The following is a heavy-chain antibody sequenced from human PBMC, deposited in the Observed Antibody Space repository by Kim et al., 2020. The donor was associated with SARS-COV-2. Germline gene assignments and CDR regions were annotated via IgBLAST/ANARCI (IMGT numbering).Heavy chain of an antibody. CDR1: GFTFSSYE. Sequence: GGSLRLSCAASGFTFSSYEMNWVRQAPGKGLEWVSYISSSGSTIYYADSVKGRFTISRDNAKNSLYLQMNSLRAEDTAVYYCASDGLDGGPAGDGLWFDPWGQGTLVTVSS. D-gene: IGHD1-1*01. CDR2: ISSSGSTI. J-gene: IGHJ5*02. CDR3: ASDGLDGGPAGDGLWFDP. V-gene: IGHV3-48*03.